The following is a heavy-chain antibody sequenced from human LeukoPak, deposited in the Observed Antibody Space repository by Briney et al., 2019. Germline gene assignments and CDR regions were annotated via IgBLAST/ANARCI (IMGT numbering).Heavy chain of an antibody. CDR2: ISGSGGST. CDR3: ASQTDLLHCDY. D-gene: IGHD3-3*01. CDR1: GFTFSSYG. V-gene: IGHV3-23*01. Sequence: GGSLRLSCAASGFTFSSYGMSWVRQAPGKGLEWVSAISGSGGSTYYADSVKGRFTISRDNSKNTLYLQMNSLRAEDTAVYYCASQTDLLHCDYWGQGTLVTVSS. J-gene: IGHJ4*02.